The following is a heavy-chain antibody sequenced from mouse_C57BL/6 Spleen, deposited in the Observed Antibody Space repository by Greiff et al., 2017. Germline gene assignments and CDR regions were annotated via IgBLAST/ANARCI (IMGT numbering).Heavy chain of an antibody. CDR3: AREILFYGSSFDY. V-gene: IGHV1-80*01. J-gene: IGHJ2*01. CDR2: GDGDT. D-gene: IGHD1-1*01. Sequence: GDGDTNYNGKFKGKATLTADKSSSTAYMQLSSLTSEDSAVYFCAREILFYGSSFDYWGQGTTLTVSS.